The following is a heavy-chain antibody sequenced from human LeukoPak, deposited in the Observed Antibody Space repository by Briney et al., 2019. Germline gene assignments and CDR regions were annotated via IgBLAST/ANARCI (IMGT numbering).Heavy chain of an antibody. J-gene: IGHJ4*02. CDR2: IYYSGST. CDR1: GGSISSSSYY. CDR3: ARHGSSWKTFDY. D-gene: IGHD6-13*01. Sequence: SETLSLTCDVSGGSISSSSYYWGWIRQPPGKGLEWIGSIYYSGSTYYNPSLKSRVTISVDTSKNQFSLKLSSVTAADTAVYYCARHGSSWKTFDYWGQGTLVTVSS. V-gene: IGHV4-39*01.